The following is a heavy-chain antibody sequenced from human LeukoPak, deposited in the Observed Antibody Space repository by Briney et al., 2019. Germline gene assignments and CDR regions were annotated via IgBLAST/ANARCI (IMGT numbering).Heavy chain of an antibody. CDR3: ARIHSSGWYRRVDYFDY. D-gene: IGHD6-19*01. J-gene: IGHJ4*02. Sequence: GGSLRLFCAASGFTFSSYSMNWVRQAPGKGLEWVSYISSSSSTIYYADSVKGRFTISRDNAKNSLYLQMNSLRAEDTAVYYCARIHSSGWYRRVDYFDYWGQGTLVTVSS. CDR2: ISSSSSTI. CDR1: GFTFSSYS. V-gene: IGHV3-48*01.